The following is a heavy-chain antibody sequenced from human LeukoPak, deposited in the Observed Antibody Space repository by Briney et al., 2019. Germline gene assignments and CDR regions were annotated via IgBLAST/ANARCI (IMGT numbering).Heavy chain of an antibody. V-gene: IGHV3-7*03. CDR3: ARQRMVDV. D-gene: IGHD2-15*01. J-gene: IGHJ6*04. CDR1: GFTFSSYW. CDR2: IKKDGSEK. Sequence: GGSLRLSCAASGFTFSSYWMSWGRQAPGKGLEWVASIKKDGSEKNYVDSEKGRFTISRDNAKNSLYLQMNSLRAEDTAIYYCARQRMVDVWGKGTTVIVSS.